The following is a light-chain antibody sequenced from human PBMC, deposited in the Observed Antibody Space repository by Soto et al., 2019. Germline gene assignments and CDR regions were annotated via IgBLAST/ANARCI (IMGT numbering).Light chain of an antibody. CDR2: DVS. CDR1: SSDVGGYNY. CDR3: SSYAGTSTLVV. J-gene: IGLJ1*01. Sequence: QSVLTQPASVSGSPGQSITISCTGTSSDVGGYNYVYWYQQHPGKAPKLMIYDVSNRPSGVSNRFSGSKSGNTASLTISGLQAEDEADYYCSSYAGTSTLVVFGAGTKVTVL. V-gene: IGLV2-14*01.